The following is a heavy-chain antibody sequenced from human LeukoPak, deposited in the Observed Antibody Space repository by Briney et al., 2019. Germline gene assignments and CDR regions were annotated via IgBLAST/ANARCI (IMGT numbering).Heavy chain of an antibody. Sequence: SETLSLTCTVSGVSISSYYWSWIRQPPGKGLEWIGYIYYSWSTNYNPSLKSRVTISVDTSKSQFSLKLGSVTDADTAVYYCARASIAAAGTPAYYYYYGMDVWGQGTTVTVSS. CDR2: IYYSWST. CDR1: GVSISSYY. CDR3: ARASIAAAGTPAYYYYYGMDV. J-gene: IGHJ6*02. V-gene: IGHV4-59*01. D-gene: IGHD6-13*01.